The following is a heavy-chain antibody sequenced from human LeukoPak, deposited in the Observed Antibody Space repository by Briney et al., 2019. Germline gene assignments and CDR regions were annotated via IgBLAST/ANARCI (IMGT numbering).Heavy chain of an antibody. CDR2: INHSGST. CDR1: GGSFSGYY. J-gene: IGHJ5*02. CDR3: TRGLRLGYCSGGSCYYWFDP. Sequence: SETLSLTCAVYGGSFSGYYWSWIRQPPGKGLEWIGEINHSGSTNYNPSLQSRVTISADTSKNQFSLNLRSVIAADTAVYYCTRGLRLGYCSGGSCYYWFDPWDQGTRVTVSS. D-gene: IGHD2-15*01. V-gene: IGHV4-34*01.